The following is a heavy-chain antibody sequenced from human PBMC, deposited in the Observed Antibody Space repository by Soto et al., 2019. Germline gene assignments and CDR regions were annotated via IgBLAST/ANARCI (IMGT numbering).Heavy chain of an antibody. J-gene: IGHJ6*02. V-gene: IGHV4-61*01. CDR2: IYYSGST. CDR1: GGSVSSGSYY. Sequence: PSETLSLTCTVSGGSVSSGSYYWSWIRQPPGKGLEWIGYIYYSGSTNYNPSLKSRVTISVDTSKNQFSLKLSSVTAADTAVYYCAREVGEVAGTGYYYYGMDVWGQGTTVTVSS. D-gene: IGHD6-19*01. CDR3: AREVGEVAGTGYYYYGMDV.